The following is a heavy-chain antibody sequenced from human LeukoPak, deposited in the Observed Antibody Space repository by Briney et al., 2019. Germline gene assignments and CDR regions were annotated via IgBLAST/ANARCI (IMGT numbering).Heavy chain of an antibody. V-gene: IGHV1-2*06. CDR1: LSTFTDYY. CDR3: ARGLPTASYYYMDV. Sequence: ASVRVSCRTSLSTFTDYYMHWVRQAPGQALEWMGRINPHSGGTNYAQNFQGRVTMTRDTSITTAYMELSRLRSDDTAVYYCARGLPTASYYYMDVWGKGTTVTVSS. CDR2: INPHSGGT. J-gene: IGHJ6*03. D-gene: IGHD2-2*01.